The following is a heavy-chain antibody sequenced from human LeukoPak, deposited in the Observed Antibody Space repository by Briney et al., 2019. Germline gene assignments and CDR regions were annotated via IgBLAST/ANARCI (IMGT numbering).Heavy chain of an antibody. V-gene: IGHV3-23*01. Sequence: GGSLRLSCAASEFIFSSYGMSWVRQAPGKGLEWVSAISASGGGTYYADSVKGRFTIPRDNSRNTLYLQMNSLRAEDTAIYYCAKEVTPGALLYGPFDYWGQGTLVTVSS. CDR2: ISASGGGT. CDR1: EFIFSSYG. CDR3: AKEVTPGALLYGPFDY. J-gene: IGHJ4*02. D-gene: IGHD4-23*01.